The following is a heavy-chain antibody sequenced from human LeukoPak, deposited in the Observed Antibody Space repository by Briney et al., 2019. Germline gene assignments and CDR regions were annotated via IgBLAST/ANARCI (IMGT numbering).Heavy chain of an antibody. CDR3: ASRGYCSSTSCWYYFDY. Sequence: SETLSLTCTVSGGSISSSSYYWGWIHQPPGKGLEWIGSIYYSGSTYYNPSLKSRVTISVDTSKNQFSLKLSSVTAADTAVYYCASRGYCSSTSCWYYFDYWGQGTLVTVSS. D-gene: IGHD2-2*03. V-gene: IGHV4-39*01. CDR2: IYYSGST. CDR1: GGSISSSSYY. J-gene: IGHJ4*02.